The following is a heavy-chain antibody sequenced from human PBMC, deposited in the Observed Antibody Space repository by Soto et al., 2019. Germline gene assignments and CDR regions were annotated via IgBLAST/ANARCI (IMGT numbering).Heavy chain of an antibody. Sequence: ASVKVSCKVSGYTLTELSMHWVRQAPGKGLEWMGGFDPEDGETIYAQKFQGRVTMTEDTSTDTAYMELSSLRSEDTAVYYCATPLGGDYGMDVWGQGTTVTVSS. CDR2: FDPEDGET. CDR3: ATPLGGDYGMDV. J-gene: IGHJ6*02. V-gene: IGHV1-24*01. CDR1: GYTLTELS. D-gene: IGHD4-17*01.